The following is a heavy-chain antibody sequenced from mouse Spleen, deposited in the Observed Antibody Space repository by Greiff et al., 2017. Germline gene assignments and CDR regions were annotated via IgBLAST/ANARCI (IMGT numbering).Heavy chain of an antibody. CDR1: GYTFTSYT. CDR3: ARSVSLYYGSSYAFDY. Sequence: VKLQQSGAELARPGASVKMSCKASGYTFTSYTMHWVKQRPGQGLEWIGYINPSSGYTKYNQKFKDKATLTADKSSSTAYMQLSSLTSEDSAVYYCARSVSLYYGSSYAFDYWGQGTTLTVSS. CDR2: INPSSGYT. V-gene: IGHV1-4*01. J-gene: IGHJ2*01. D-gene: IGHD1-1*01.